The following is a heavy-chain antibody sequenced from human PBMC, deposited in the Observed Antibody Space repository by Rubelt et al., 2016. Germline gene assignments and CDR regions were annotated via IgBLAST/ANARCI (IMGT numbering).Heavy chain of an antibody. CDR2: MNPNSGNT. CDR3: ARGATDY. V-gene: IGHV1-8*01. CDR1: GYTLTELS. J-gene: IGHJ4*02. D-gene: IGHD1-26*01. Sequence: QVQLVQSGTEVKKPGASVKVSCKVSGYTLTELSMHWVRQATGQGLEWMGWMNPNSGNTGYAQKFQGRVTMTRDTSTSTVYMELSSLRSDDTAVYYCARGATDYGGQGTLVTGSS.